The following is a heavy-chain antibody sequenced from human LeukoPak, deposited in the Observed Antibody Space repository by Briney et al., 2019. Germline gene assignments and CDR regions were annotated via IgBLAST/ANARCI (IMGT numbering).Heavy chain of an antibody. CDR2: ISAHNGNT. CDR1: GYTFTSYG. V-gene: IGHV1-18*01. D-gene: IGHD2-2*01. Sequence: ASVKVSCKASGYTFTSYGISWVRQAPGQGLEWMGWISAHNGNTNYAQKLQGRVTMTTDTSTSTAYMELRSLRSDDTAVYYCARAAGGYQLLWSLVVTAFFEPWGQGTLVTVSS. CDR3: ARAAGGYQLLWSLVVTAFFEP. J-gene: IGHJ5*02.